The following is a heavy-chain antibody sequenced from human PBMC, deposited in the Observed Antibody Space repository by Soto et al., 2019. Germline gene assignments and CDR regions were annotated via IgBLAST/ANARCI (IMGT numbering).Heavy chain of an antibody. Sequence: SVKVSCKASGYTFTSYAMNWVRQAPGQGLEWMGWINTNTGNPTYAQGFTGRFVFSLDTSVSTAYLQICSLKAEDTAVYYCARDLPPPLLWFGDNWFDPWGQGTLVTVSS. V-gene: IGHV7-4-1*01. CDR3: ARDLPPPLLWFGDNWFDP. CDR2: INTNTGNP. D-gene: IGHD3-10*01. J-gene: IGHJ5*02. CDR1: GYTFTSYA.